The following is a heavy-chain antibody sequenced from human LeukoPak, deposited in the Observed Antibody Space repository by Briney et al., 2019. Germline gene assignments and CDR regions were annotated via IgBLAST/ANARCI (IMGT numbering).Heavy chain of an antibody. CDR1: GGSISSGGYY. Sequence: SETLSLTCTVSGGSISSGGYYWSWIRQHPGKGLEWIGYIYYSGSTYYNPSLKSRVTISVDTSKNQFSLKLSSVTAADTAVYYCARVSSGWHLSDYWGQGTLVTVSS. D-gene: IGHD6-19*01. CDR3: ARVSSGWHLSDY. J-gene: IGHJ4*02. V-gene: IGHV4-31*03. CDR2: IYYSGST.